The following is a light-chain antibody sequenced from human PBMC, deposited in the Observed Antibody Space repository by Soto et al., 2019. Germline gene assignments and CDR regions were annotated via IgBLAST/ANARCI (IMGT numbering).Light chain of an antibody. Sequence: EIVMTQSPATLSVSPGERATLSCRASQSVSSNLAWYQQKPGQAPRLLIYGASTRATGIPARFSGSGSGTEFTLTISNLQSEDFAVYYCQQYTNSPDTFGQGTKV. J-gene: IGKJ1*01. CDR1: QSVSSN. V-gene: IGKV3-15*01. CDR2: GAS. CDR3: QQYTNSPDT.